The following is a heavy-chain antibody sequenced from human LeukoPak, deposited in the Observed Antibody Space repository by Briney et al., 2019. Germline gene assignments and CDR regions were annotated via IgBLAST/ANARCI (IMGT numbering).Heavy chain of an antibody. CDR3: AKDRGGGYRGAFDY. CDR1: GFTFTTYG. Sequence: GGSLRLSCAASGFTFTTYGMHWVRQAPGKGLEWVAIISFDGSYEYYADSVKGRFTISRDTSKNTLYLQMNSLKLEDTAVYYCAKDRGGGYRGAFDYWGQGTLVTVSS. V-gene: IGHV3-30*18. D-gene: IGHD1-26*01. CDR2: ISFDGSYE. J-gene: IGHJ4*02.